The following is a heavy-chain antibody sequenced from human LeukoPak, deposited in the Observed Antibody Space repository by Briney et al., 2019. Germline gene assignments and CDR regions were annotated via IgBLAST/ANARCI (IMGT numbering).Heavy chain of an antibody. CDR2: INWNGGST. J-gene: IGHJ4*02. D-gene: IGHD2-2*01. Sequence: GGSLRLSCAASGFTVSSNYMSWVRQAPGKGLEWVSGINWNGGSTGYADSVKGRFTISRDNAKNSLYLQMNSLRAEDTALYHCARDDCSSTSCSFDYWGQGTLVTVSS. CDR1: GFTVSSNY. V-gene: IGHV3-20*01. CDR3: ARDDCSSTSCSFDY.